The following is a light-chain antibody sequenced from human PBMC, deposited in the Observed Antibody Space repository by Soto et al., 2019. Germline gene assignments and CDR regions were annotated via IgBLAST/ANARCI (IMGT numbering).Light chain of an antibody. CDR2: EVS. Sequence: QSALTQPASVSGSPGQSITISCTGTSSDVGGYNYVSWYQQHPGKAPKLMIYEVSNRPSGVSNRFSGSRSVNTASLTISGLQAEDEAEYYCNSYTGSSTFVFGTGTKVTVL. J-gene: IGLJ1*01. CDR1: SSDVGGYNY. CDR3: NSYTGSSTFV. V-gene: IGLV2-14*01.